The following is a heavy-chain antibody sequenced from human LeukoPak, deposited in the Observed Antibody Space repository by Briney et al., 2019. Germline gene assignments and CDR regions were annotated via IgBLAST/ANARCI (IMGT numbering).Heavy chain of an antibody. V-gene: IGHV1-69*04. CDR1: GGTFSSYA. CDR3: ARLILTGPDCYYYGMDV. CDR2: IIPILGIA. Sequence: VASVKVSCKASGGTFSSYAISWVRQAPGQGLEWMGRIIPILGIANYAQKFQGRVTITADKSTSTAYMELSSLRSEDTAVYYCARLILTGPDCYYYGMDVWGQGTTVTVSS. J-gene: IGHJ6*02. D-gene: IGHD3-9*01.